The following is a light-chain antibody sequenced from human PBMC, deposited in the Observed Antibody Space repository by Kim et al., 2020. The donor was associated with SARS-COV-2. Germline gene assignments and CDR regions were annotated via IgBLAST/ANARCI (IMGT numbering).Light chain of an antibody. V-gene: IGLV1-44*01. Sequence: GQRVTISCSGSSSNIGSKTVNWYQHFPGTTPKLLIFTNNQRPSGVPDRFSGSKSGTSASLAISGLQSEDEADYYCAAWDVSLNGPVFGGGTKVTVL. J-gene: IGLJ3*02. CDR3: AAWDVSLNGPV. CDR1: SSNIGSKT. CDR2: TNN.